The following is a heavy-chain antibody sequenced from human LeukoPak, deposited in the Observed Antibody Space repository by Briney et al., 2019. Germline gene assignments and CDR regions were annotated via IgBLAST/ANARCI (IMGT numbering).Heavy chain of an antibody. Sequence: SETLSLTCTVSGGSISSYYCSWIRQPPGKGLEWIGYIYYSGSTNYSPSLKSRVTISVDTSKNQFSLKLSSVTAADTAVYYCARAVGDLGNILTGYPYHFDYWGQGTLVTVSS. CDR1: GGSISSYY. D-gene: IGHD3-9*01. CDR2: IYYSGST. CDR3: ARAVGDLGNILTGYPYHFDY. V-gene: IGHV4-59*01. J-gene: IGHJ4*02.